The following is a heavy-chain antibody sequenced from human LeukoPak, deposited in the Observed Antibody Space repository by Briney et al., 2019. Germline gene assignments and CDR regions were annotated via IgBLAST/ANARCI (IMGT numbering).Heavy chain of an antibody. Sequence: GGTLRLSCAASGFTFSSYGMSWVRQAPGKGLEWVSAISGSGGSTYYADSVKGRFTISRDNSKNTLYLQMNSLRAEDTAVYYCAKDPLIGGSYYGDYFDYWGQGTLVTVSS. D-gene: IGHD1-26*01. CDR3: AKDPLIGGSYYGDYFDY. V-gene: IGHV3-23*01. J-gene: IGHJ4*02. CDR1: GFTFSSYG. CDR2: ISGSGGST.